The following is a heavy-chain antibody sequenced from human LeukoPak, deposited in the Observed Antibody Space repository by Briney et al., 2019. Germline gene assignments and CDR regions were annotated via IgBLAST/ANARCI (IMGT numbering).Heavy chain of an antibody. CDR2: ISYDGSNK. V-gene: IGHV3-30*04. J-gene: IGHJ4*02. CDR3: ARDGEICGGDCYPTDMGYYFDY. Sequence: GRSLRLSCAASGFTFSSYAMHWVRQAPGKGLEWVAVISYDGSNKYYADSVKGRFTTSRDNSKNTLYLQMNSLRAEDTAVYYCARDGEICGGDCYPTDMGYYFDYWGQGTLVTVSS. CDR1: GFTFSSYA. D-gene: IGHD2-21*02.